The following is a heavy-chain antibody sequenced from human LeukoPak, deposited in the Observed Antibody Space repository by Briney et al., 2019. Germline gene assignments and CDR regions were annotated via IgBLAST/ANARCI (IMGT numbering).Heavy chain of an antibody. J-gene: IGHJ4*02. CDR1: GFTFSSYW. V-gene: IGHV3-74*01. D-gene: IGHD2-21*02. CDR3: ARDERVVTYFDY. CDR2: IKTDGSST. Sequence: GGSLRLSCAASGFTFSSYWMHWVRQAPGKGLVCVSRIKTDGSSTTYADSVKGRFTISRDNAKNTLYLQMNSLRAEDTAVYYCARDERVVTYFDYWGQGTLVTVSS.